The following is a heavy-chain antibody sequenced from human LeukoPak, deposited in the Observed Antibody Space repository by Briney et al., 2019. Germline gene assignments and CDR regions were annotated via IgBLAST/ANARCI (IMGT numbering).Heavy chain of an antibody. CDR3: ARDSSGYQ. J-gene: IGHJ4*02. V-gene: IGHV3-7*01. CDR1: GFTFSTYW. Sequence: GGSLRLSCAASGFTFSTYWMSWVRLAPGKGLEWVANIKEDGSEKYYGDSVKGRFTISRDNAKNSLYLQMNSLRAEDTAAYYCARDSSGYQWGQGTLVTVSS. D-gene: IGHD3-22*01. CDR2: IKEDGSEK.